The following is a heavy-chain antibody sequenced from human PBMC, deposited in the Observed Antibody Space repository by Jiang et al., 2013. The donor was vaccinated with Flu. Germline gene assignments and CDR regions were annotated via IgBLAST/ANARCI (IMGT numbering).Heavy chain of an antibody. Sequence: CAASGFTFSSYAMSWVRQAPGKGLEWVSTISGSGGNTYYADSVKGRFTISRDNSKNTLYLQMNSLRAEDTAVYYCAKPVAATRWFEFDYWGQGTLVTVSS. CDR1: GFTFSSYA. CDR3: AKPVAATRWFEFDY. CDR2: ISGSGGNT. J-gene: IGHJ4*02. D-gene: IGHD2-15*01. V-gene: IGHV3-23*01.